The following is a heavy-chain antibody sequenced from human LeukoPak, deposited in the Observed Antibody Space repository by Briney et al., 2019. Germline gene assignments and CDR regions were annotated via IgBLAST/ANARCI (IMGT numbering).Heavy chain of an antibody. CDR1: GFTFNAYS. CDR2: INSGTNNI. CDR3: ARDQNGAGFDS. J-gene: IGHJ4*02. V-gene: IGHV3-48*04. D-gene: IGHD4-17*01. Sequence: GGPLGLSCAASGFTFNAYSMTWVPQAPGKGLEGISHINSGTNNIYYADSVKGRFTISRDNAKNSLFLQMNSLRADDTAVYYCARDQNGAGFDSWGQGTLVNVSS.